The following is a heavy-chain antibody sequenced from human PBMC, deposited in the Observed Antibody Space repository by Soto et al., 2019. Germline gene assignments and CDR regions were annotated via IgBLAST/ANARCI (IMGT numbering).Heavy chain of an antibody. V-gene: IGHV3-30*18. Sequence: QVQLVESGGGVVQPGTSLRLSCAASGFTFSSYGMDWVRQAPGKGLEWVAVISNNGNYKYYADSVKGRFTIARDDSKNTLYLQMNSLRVEDTAVYYCAKGRLELRFVADDGGQGTLVTVSS. CDR3: AKGRLELRFVADD. D-gene: IGHD3-10*01. CDR2: ISNNGNYK. J-gene: IGHJ4*02. CDR1: GFTFSSYG.